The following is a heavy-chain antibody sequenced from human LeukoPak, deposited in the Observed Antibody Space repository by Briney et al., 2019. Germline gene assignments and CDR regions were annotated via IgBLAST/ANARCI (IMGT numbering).Heavy chain of an antibody. J-gene: IGHJ5*02. CDR1: GYTFTSYG. CDR2: ISAYNGNT. CDR3: ARAVAAAGEYNWFDP. Sequence: GASVKVSCKASGYTFTSYGISWVRQAPGQGLEWMGWISAYNGNTNYAQKLQGRVTMTTDTSTSTAYMELRSLRSDDTAVYYCARAVAAAGEYNWFDPWGQGTLVTVSS. D-gene: IGHD6-13*01. V-gene: IGHV1-18*01.